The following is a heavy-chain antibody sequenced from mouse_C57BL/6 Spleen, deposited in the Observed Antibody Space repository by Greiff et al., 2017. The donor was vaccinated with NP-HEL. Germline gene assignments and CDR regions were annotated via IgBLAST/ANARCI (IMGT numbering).Heavy chain of an antibody. J-gene: IGHJ3*01. CDR3: ARGLAWFAY. CDR2: IDPSDSYT. V-gene: IGHV1-50*01. CDR1: GYTFTSYW. Sequence: VQLHQPGAELVKPGASVKLSCKASGYTFTSYWMQWVKQRPGQGLEWIGEIDPSDSYTNYNQKFKGKATLTVDTSSSTAYMQLSSLTSEDSAVYYCARGLAWFAYWGQGTLVTVSA. D-gene: IGHD4-1*01.